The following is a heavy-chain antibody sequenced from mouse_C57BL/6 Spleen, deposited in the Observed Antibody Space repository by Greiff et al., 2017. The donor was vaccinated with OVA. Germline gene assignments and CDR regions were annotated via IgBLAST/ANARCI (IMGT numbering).Heavy chain of an antibody. D-gene: IGHD1-1*02. Sequence: QVQLQQSGPELVKPGASVKISCKASGYSFTSYYIHWVKQRPGQGLEWIGWIYPGSGNTKYNEKFKGKATLTADTSSSTAYMQLSSLTSEDSAVYYCARLVGPGYAMDYWGQGTSVTVSS. J-gene: IGHJ4*01. CDR2: IYPGSGNT. CDR1: GYSFTSYY. CDR3: ARLVGPGYAMDY. V-gene: IGHV1-66*01.